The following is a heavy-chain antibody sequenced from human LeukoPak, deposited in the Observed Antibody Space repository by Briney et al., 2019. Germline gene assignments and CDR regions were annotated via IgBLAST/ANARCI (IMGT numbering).Heavy chain of an antibody. CDR2: ISSDESST. V-gene: IGHV3-74*01. D-gene: IGHD1-14*01. CDR1: GFTFIHHW. J-gene: IGHJ5*02. CDR3: TRNPDGRNWFDP. Sequence: PGGSLRVSCAASGFTFIHHWMHWVRQARGKGLVWVSHISSDESSTTYADSVKGRFTISRDNRKNTLYLQVNSLRVEDTAMYYCTRNPDGRNWFDPWGQGTLVTISS.